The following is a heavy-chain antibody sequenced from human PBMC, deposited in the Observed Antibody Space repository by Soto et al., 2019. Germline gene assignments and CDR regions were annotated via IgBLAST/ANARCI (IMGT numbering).Heavy chain of an antibody. V-gene: IGHV4-59*01. D-gene: IGHD2-15*01. CDR1: GGSISSYY. J-gene: IGHJ5*02. Sequence: SETLSLTCTVSGGSISSYYCSWIRQPPKKGLEWIGYIYYSGSTNYNPSLKSRVTISVDTSKNQFSLKLSSVTAADTAVYYCGRDGIGYCSGGSCPVFDPLGQGTLVTVSS. CDR2: IYYSGST. CDR3: GRDGIGYCSGGSCPVFDP.